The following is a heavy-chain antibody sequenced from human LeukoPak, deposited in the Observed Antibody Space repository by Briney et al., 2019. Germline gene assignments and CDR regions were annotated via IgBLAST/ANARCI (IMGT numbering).Heavy chain of an antibody. CDR3: ARSRAFNSGAFDP. CDR1: GGSVSSGGFY. V-gene: IGHV4-61*08. Sequence: SETLSLTCTVSGGSVSSGGFYWTWIRQPPGKGVEWIAHIYNGVNTNYNPSLKSRVTISVDTSKNQFSLRLNSVTAADTAVYYCARSRAFNSGAFDPWGQGSLVTVSS. D-gene: IGHD1-26*01. J-gene: IGHJ5*02. CDR2: IYNGVNT.